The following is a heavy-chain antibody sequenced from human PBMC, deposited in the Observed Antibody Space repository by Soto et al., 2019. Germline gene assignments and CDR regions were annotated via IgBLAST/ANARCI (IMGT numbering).Heavy chain of an antibody. CDR1: GDSYRSKA. CDR2: INVDNGDT. Sequence: APAKLTCKASGDSYRSKAIQWARQAPRQSLEWMGWINVDNGDTKYSQNFQDRVTIIRDTSASTVYMELSSLRTEDTAVYYCARVGLKYLRWFDPWGQGSLVTVSS. D-gene: IGHD6-6*01. V-gene: IGHV1-3*01. J-gene: IGHJ5*02. CDR3: ARVGLKYLRWFDP.